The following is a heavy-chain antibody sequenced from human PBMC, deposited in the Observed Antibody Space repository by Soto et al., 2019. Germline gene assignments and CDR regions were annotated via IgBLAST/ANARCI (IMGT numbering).Heavy chain of an antibody. Sequence: EVQLLESGGALVQPGGSLRLSCAASGFPFSSHAMSWVRQVPGKGLDWVSAISGGGDQSYYADFAKGRFTISRDNSQNTLYLQMYSQRSEDTALYFCVRCTVDRSISSGWCNWFDPWGEGTLVIVAS. V-gene: IGHV3-23*01. CDR1: GFPFSSHA. D-gene: IGHD6-19*01. J-gene: IGHJ5*02. CDR3: VRCTVDRSISSGWCNWFDP. CDR2: ISGGGDQS.